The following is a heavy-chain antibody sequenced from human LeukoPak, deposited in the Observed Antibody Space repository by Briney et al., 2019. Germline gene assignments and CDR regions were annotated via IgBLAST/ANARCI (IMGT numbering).Heavy chain of an antibody. CDR1: GYTFTEYG. Sequence: ASVKVSCKASGYTFTEYGITWVRQAPGQGLEWMGWISTHTGNTNYAPKLQGRVTMTTDTSTGTAYMELRSLRSDDTAVYYCARDVDTAMVSGYWGQGTLVTVSS. V-gene: IGHV1-18*01. CDR2: ISTHTGNT. D-gene: IGHD5-18*01. CDR3: ARDVDTAMVSGY. J-gene: IGHJ4*02.